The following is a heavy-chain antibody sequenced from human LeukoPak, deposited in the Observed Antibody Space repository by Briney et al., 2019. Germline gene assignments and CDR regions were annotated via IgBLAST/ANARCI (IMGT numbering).Heavy chain of an antibody. V-gene: IGHV3-30*18. CDR1: GFTFSSYG. CDR3: AKDPSVVVLNYFYY. CDR2: ISYDGSNK. Sequence: GGSLRLSCAASGFTFSSYGMHWVRQAPGKGLEWVAVISYDGSNKYYADSVKGRFTISRDNSKNTLYLQMNSLRAEDTAVYYCAKDPSVVVLNYFYYWGQGTLVTVSS. D-gene: IGHD3-22*01. J-gene: IGHJ4*02.